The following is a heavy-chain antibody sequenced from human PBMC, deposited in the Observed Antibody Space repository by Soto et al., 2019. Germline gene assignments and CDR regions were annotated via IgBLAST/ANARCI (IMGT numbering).Heavy chain of an antibody. CDR2: IDPSDSYT. CDR1: GYSFTSYW. J-gene: IGHJ6*02. CDR3: ARLPVTNPYYYYYGMDV. D-gene: IGHD4-4*01. V-gene: IGHV5-10-1*01. Sequence: PGESLKISCKGSGYSFTSYWISWVRQMPGKGLEWMGRIDPSDSYTNYSPSFQGHVTISADKSISTAYLQWSSLKASDTAMYYCARLPVTNPYYYYYGMDVWGQGTTVTVSS.